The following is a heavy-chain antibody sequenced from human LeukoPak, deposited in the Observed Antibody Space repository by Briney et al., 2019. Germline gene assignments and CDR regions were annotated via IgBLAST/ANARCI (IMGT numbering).Heavy chain of an antibody. CDR1: GGTFSSYA. Sequence: SVKVSCKASGGTFSSYAISWVRQAPGQGLEWMGRIIPIFGTANYAQKFQGRVTITADKSTSTAYIELSSMRSEDTAVYSCARVKTGGGNYLHWGQGTLVTVSS. CDR3: ARVKTGGGNYLH. CDR2: IIPIFGTA. V-gene: IGHV1-69*06. J-gene: IGHJ4*02. D-gene: IGHD4-23*01.